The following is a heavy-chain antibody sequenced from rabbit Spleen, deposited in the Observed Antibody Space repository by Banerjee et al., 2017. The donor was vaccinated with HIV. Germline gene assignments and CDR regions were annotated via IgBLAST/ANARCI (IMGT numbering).Heavy chain of an antibody. CDR1: GFSFSSIHW. CDR3: ARDLADVIGWNFKL. J-gene: IGHJ4*01. D-gene: IGHD1-1*01. V-gene: IGHV1S45*01. CDR2: INTSSGNT. Sequence: QQQLEESGGGLVKPGGTLTLTCTVSGFSFSSIHWICWVRQAPGKGLEWIACINTSSGNTVYANWAKGRFTISKTSSTTVTLQMTSLTAADTATYFCARDLADVIGWNFKLWGQGTLVTVS.